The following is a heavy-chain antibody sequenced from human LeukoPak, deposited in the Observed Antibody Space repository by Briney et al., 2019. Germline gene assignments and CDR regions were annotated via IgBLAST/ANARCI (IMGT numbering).Heavy chain of an antibody. CDR2: ISGIAYAI. J-gene: IGHJ4*02. D-gene: IGHD2-15*01. CDR3: VRHLATSGSYPLDY. Sequence: SGGSLRLSCAASGFTFTDYAMSWVRQAPGTGLEWVSAISGIAYAIFYASSVKGRFTISRDNSRDTLSLQMSSLRAEDTAVYYCVRHLATSGSYPLDYWGQGTLVTVSS. V-gene: IGHV3-23*01. CDR1: GFTFTDYA.